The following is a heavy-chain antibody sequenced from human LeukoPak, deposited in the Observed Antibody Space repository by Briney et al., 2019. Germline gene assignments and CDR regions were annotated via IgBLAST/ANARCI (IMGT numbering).Heavy chain of an antibody. V-gene: IGHV3-66*02. D-gene: IGHD5-18*01. CDR1: GFTVSSNY. Sequence: GGSLRLSCAASGFTVSSNYMSWVRQAPGKGLEWVSVIYSGGSTYYADSVKGRFTISRDNSKNTLYLQMNSLRAEDTAVYYCARGWTSHQLWEYYFDYWGQGTLVTVSS. J-gene: IGHJ4*02. CDR2: IYSGGST. CDR3: ARGWTSHQLWEYYFDY.